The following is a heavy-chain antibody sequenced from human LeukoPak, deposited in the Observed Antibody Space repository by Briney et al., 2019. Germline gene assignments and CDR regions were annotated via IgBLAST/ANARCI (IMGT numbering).Heavy chain of an antibody. CDR3: TRDFPGLIAAAAY. CDR1: GFTFGDYA. V-gene: IGHV3-49*04. D-gene: IGHD6-13*01. Sequence: GGSLRLSCTASGFTFGDYAMSWVRQAPGKGLEWVCFIRSKAYGGTTEYAASVKGRFTISRDDSKSIAYLQMNSLKTEDTAVYYCTRDFPGLIAAAAYWGQGTLVTVSS. J-gene: IGHJ4*02. CDR2: IRSKAYGGTT.